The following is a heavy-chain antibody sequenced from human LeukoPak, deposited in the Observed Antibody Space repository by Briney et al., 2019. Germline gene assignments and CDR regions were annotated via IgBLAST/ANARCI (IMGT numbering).Heavy chain of an antibody. CDR3: ARVAGNCGGDCYRLLY. V-gene: IGHV1-8*01. J-gene: IGHJ4*02. CDR2: MNPNSGNT. D-gene: IGHD2-21*01. CDR1: GYTFTSYD. Sequence: ASVKVSCKASGYTFTSYDINWVRQATGQGLEWLAWMNPNSGNTGYAQKFQGRVTMTRNTSISTAYMELSNLRSEDTAVYYCARVAGNCGGDCYRLLYWGQGTLVTVSS.